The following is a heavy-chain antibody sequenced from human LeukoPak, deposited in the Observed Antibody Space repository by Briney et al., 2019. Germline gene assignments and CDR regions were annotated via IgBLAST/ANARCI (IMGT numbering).Heavy chain of an antibody. D-gene: IGHD2-2*01. J-gene: IGHJ5*02. CDR3: AKLPREYCSSTSCPNWFDT. Sequence: GGSLRLSCAASGFTFSNYAMTWVRQAPGKGLEWVSALSTSGGTTYYADSVKGRFTTSRDNSKNTLYLQLNSMRAEDTAVYYCAKLPREYCSSTSCPNWFDTWGQGTLVTVSS. V-gene: IGHV3-23*01. CDR2: LSTSGGTT. CDR1: GFTFSNYA.